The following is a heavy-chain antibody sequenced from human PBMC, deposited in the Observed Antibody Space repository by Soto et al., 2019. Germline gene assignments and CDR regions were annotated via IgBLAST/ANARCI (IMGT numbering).Heavy chain of an antibody. Sequence: QVQLQQWGAGLLKPSETLSLTCAVYGGSFSGYYWSWIRRPPGKGLEWIGEINHSGRTNYNPSLTSRVTISVDTSKNQFSLKLYSVTAADTAVYYCASGSSRWGYWGQGTLLTVS. CDR2: INHSGRT. CDR3: ASGSSRWGY. D-gene: IGHD6-13*01. J-gene: IGHJ4*02. CDR1: GGSFSGYY. V-gene: IGHV4-34*01.